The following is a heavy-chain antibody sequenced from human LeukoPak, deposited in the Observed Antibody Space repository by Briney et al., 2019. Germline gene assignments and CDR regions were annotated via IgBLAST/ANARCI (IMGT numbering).Heavy chain of an antibody. CDR1: GFTFSSYE. CDR3: ARVMWLPGAGYYYGMDV. J-gene: IGHJ6*02. CDR2: ISSSGSTI. V-gene: IGHV3-48*03. Sequence: GGSLRLSCAASGFTFSSYEMNWVRQAPGKGLEWVSYISSSGSTIYYADSVKGRFTISRDNAKNSLYLQMNSLRAEDTAVYYCARVMWLPGAGYYYGMDVWGQGTTVTVSS. D-gene: IGHD6-19*01.